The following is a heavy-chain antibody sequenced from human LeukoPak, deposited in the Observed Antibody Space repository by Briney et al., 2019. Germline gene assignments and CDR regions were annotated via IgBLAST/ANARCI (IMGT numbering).Heavy chain of an antibody. CDR1: GFTFSSYW. CDR3: ARDPYQYSSSSNYFDY. CDR2: IKQDGSEK. J-gene: IGHJ4*02. D-gene: IGHD6-6*01. V-gene: IGHV3-7*01. Sequence: PGGSLRLSCAASGFTFSSYWMSWVRQAPGKGLEWVANIKQDGSEKYYVDSVKGRFTISRDNAKNSLYLQMNSLRAEDTAVYYCARDPYQYSSSSNYFDYWGQGTLVTVSS.